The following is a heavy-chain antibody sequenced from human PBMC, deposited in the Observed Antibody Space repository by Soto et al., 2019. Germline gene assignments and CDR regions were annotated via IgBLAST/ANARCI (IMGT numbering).Heavy chain of an antibody. V-gene: IGHV3-15*01. CDR2: IKSKTDGGTT. D-gene: IGHD4-4*01. J-gene: IGHJ4*02. Sequence: EVQLVESGGGLVKPGGSLRLSCAASGFTFSNAWMSWVRQAPGKGLEWVGRIKSKTDGGTTDYAAPVKGRFTISRDDSKNTLYLQMKSLKTVDTGVYYCTTALGMTTVPPDYRGQGTLVTVSS. CDR3: TTALGMTTVPPDY. CDR1: GFTFSNAW.